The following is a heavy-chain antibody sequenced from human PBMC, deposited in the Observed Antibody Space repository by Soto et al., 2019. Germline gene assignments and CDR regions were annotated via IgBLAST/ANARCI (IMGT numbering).Heavy chain of an antibody. Sequence: SETLSLTCTVSGGSISSSSYHRGWFRQPPGKGLEWIGSIYYSGSTYYNPSLKSRVTISVDTSKNQFSLKLSSVTAADTAVYYCASQQLVHYYYGMDVWGQGTTVT. CDR3: ASQQLVHYYYGMDV. J-gene: IGHJ6*02. V-gene: IGHV4-39*01. CDR2: IYYSGST. D-gene: IGHD6-13*01. CDR1: GGSISSSSYH.